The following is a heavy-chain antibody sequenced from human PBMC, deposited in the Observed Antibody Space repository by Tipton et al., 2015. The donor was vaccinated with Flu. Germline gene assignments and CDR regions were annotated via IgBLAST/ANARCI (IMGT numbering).Heavy chain of an antibody. J-gene: IGHJ4*02. CDR2: IRYDGSSK. D-gene: IGHD3-22*01. CDR1: GFSFSTSA. CDR3: TVPLYIDSSGTKYWFAY. Sequence: SLRLSCAASGFSFSTSAMHWIRQAPGKGLEWVAFIRYDGSSKYFADSVEGRFTISRDNSKNAVYLQMNSLKSDDTGVYFCTVPLYIDSSGTKYWFAYWGQGIQVTVSS. V-gene: IGHV3-30*02.